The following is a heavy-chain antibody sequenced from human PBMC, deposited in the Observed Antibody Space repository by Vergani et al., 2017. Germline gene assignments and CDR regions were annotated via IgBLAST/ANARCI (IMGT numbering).Heavy chain of an antibody. J-gene: IGHJ3*02. CDR1: GFTFDDYA. CDR2: ISWNSGSI. Sequence: EVQLVESGGGLVQPGRSLRLSCAASGFTFDDYAMHWVRQAPGKGLEWVSGISWNSGSIGYADSVKGRFTISRDNAKNSLYLQMNSLRAEDTALYYFAKEGVEKDAFDIWGQGTMVTVSS. CDR3: AKEGVEKDAFDI. V-gene: IGHV3-9*01. D-gene: IGHD3-3*01.